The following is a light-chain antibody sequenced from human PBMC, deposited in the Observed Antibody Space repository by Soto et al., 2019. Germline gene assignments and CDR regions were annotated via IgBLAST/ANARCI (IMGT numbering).Light chain of an antibody. CDR3: ATWDSSLSARV. CDR1: SSNIGNNY. J-gene: IGLJ2*01. Sequence: QSALTQPPSVSAAPGQKVTISCSGSSSNIGNNYVSWYQQLPGTAPKLLIYDNDKRPSGIPDRFSGSKSGTSATLGITGLQTGDEADYYCATWDSSLSARVFGGGTKLTVL. V-gene: IGLV1-51*01. CDR2: DND.